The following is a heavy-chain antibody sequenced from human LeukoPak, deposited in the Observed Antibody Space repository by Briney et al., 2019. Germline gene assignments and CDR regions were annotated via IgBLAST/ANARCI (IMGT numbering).Heavy chain of an antibody. J-gene: IGHJ5*02. CDR1: GFTFNNYG. CDR3: ARDPGRYCSSTSCS. V-gene: IGHV3-30*02. D-gene: IGHD2-2*01. CDR2: IRYDGRDT. Sequence: GGSLRLSCAASGFTFNNYGVHWVRQAPGKGLDWVALIRYDGRDTYYADSVKGRFTISRDNSKNTLYLQMNSLRAEDTAVYYCARDPGRYCSSTSCSWGQGTLVTVSS.